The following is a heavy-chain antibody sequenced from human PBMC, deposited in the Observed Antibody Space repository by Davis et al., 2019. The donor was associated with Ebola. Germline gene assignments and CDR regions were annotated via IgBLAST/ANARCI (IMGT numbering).Heavy chain of an antibody. J-gene: IGHJ5*02. Sequence: GESLKISCKGSGYDFNDQWIGWVRQMPGKGLEWMGIIFPRDSDPRYSPSFQGHVTISVDKPISTAYLQWSSLRAPDTAMYYCARGQDNSGWVNGWFFDPWGQGTLVTVSS. CDR3: ARGQDNSGWVNGWFFDP. CDR2: IFPRDSDP. D-gene: IGHD5-12*01. CDR1: GYDFNDQW. V-gene: IGHV5-51*04.